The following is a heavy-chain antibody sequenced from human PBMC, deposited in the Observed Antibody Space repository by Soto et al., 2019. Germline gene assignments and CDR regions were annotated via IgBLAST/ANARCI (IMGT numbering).Heavy chain of an antibody. J-gene: IGHJ4*02. CDR2: ISWDGGST. D-gene: IGHD3-9*01. V-gene: IGHV3-43*01. Sequence: GGSLRLSCAASGFTFDDYTMHWVRQAPGKGLEWVSLISWDGGSTYYADSVKGRFTISRDNSKNSLYLQMNSLRTEDTALYYCAKVLKGLVMTWYFDYWGQGTLVTVSS. CDR1: GFTFDDYT. CDR3: AKVLKGLVMTWYFDY.